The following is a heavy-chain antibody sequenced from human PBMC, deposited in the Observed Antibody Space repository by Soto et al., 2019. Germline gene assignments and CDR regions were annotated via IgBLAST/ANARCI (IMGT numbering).Heavy chain of an antibody. CDR1: GFTFSGFP. CDR2: ISYDGNNK. V-gene: IGHV3-30-3*01. CDR3: ARGIGGRVSYYYFGLDV. J-gene: IGHJ6*02. D-gene: IGHD2-15*01. Sequence: GGSLRLSCAASGFTFSGFPMHWVRQAPGKGLEWVAVISYDGNNKYYADSVRGRSTISRDNSKNTLYLEMNGLRPDDTSVYYCARGIGGRVSYYYFGLDVWGPGTTLPVSS.